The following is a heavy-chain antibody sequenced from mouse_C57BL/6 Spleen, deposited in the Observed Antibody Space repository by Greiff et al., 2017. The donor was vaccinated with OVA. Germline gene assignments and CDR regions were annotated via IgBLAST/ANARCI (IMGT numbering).Heavy chain of an antibody. D-gene: IGHD2-4*01. CDR3: ASGLYYHCDYAGFAY. Sequence: QVQLQQPGAELVKPGASVKMSCKASGYTFTSYWITWVKQRPGQGLEWIGDIYPGSGSTNYNEKFKSKATLTVDPSSSTAYMQLSSLTSEDSAVYYCASGLYYHCDYAGFAYWGQGTLVTVSA. CDR2: IYPGSGST. V-gene: IGHV1-55*01. J-gene: IGHJ3*01. CDR1: GYTFTSYW.